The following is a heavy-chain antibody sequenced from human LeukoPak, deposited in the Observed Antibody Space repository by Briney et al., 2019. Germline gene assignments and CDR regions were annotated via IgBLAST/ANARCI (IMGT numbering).Heavy chain of an antibody. CDR2: ISAYNGNT. Sequence: ASVKVSCKASGYTFTSYGISWVLQAPGQGLEWMGWISAYNGNTNYAQKLQGRVTMTTDTSTSTAYMELRSLRSDDTAVYYCASTLYDYVWGSYRNSPSWGQGTLVTVSS. D-gene: IGHD3-16*02. CDR1: GYTFTSYG. J-gene: IGHJ4*02. V-gene: IGHV1-18*01. CDR3: ASTLYDYVWGSYRNSPS.